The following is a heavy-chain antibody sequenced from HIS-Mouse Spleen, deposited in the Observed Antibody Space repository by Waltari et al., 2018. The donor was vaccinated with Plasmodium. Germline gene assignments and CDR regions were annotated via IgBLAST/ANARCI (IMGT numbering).Heavy chain of an antibody. Sequence: QVQLQESGPGLVKPSETLSLTCTVSGCSLSSYYWSWIRQPAGKGLEWIGRIYTSGSTNYNPSLKSRVTMSVETSKNQFSLKLSSVTAADTAVYYCARASGGYSYGRVFDYWGQGTLVTVSS. CDR2: IYTSGST. CDR1: GCSLSSYY. V-gene: IGHV4-4*07. J-gene: IGHJ4*02. CDR3: ARASGGYSYGRVFDY. D-gene: IGHD5-18*01.